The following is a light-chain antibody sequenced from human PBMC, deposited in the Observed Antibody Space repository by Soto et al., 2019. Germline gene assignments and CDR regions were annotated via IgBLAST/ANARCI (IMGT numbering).Light chain of an antibody. Sequence: DIQMTQSHSSVSASVGDRVTITFRASQSLSGWLAWYQQTPGKAPKLLISDAFRLESGVPSRFRGSGSGTEFSLTISSLQPGDSATFYCQQYASYPWTFGRGTKVDNK. V-gene: IGKV1-5*01. CDR3: QQYASYPWT. CDR2: DAF. CDR1: QSLSGW. J-gene: IGKJ1*01.